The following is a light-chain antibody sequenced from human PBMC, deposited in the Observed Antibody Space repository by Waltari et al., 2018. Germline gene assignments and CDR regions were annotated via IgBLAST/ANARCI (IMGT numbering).Light chain of an antibody. CDR1: SGDVGGHDF. Sequence: QSALTQPRPVSGSPGQSVTISCTGTSGDVGGHDFVSWFQELPGKAPKLIIYDVTKRPSGVPVRFSGSKSANTASLTISGLQAEDEANYYCCSYAGRYTYIFGGGTKLTVL. V-gene: IGLV2-11*01. J-gene: IGLJ2*01. CDR3: CSYAGRYTYI. CDR2: DVT.